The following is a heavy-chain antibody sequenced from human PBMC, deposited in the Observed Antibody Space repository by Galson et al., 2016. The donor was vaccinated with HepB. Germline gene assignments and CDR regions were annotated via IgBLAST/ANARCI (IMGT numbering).Heavy chain of an antibody. V-gene: IGHV3-15*01. CDR3: TTSSTRGYTYGPSAY. D-gene: IGHD5-18*01. CDR1: GFTFSRAW. CDR2: VKSYTDGGTT. J-gene: IGHJ4*02. Sequence: SLRLSCAASGFTFSRAWMNWVRQATGKGLEWVGRVKSYTDGGTTDYAAPMKGRFSLSRDESNNRLYLQMNSLKTEDTAVYYCTTSSTRGYTYGPSAYWGRGTLVAVSS.